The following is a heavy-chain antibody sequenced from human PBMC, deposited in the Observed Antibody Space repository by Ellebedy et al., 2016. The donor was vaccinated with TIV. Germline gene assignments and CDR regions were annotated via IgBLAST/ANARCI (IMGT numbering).Heavy chain of an antibody. CDR2: ITGDATNT. CDR3: VKDMYCANLWYFDS. Sequence: GESLKISCAASGFTFNGCAMAWVRQAPGKGLEWVSTITGDATNTYYADSVKGRFSISRDNSKNTLHLQLHSLRAEDTAMYYCVKDMYCANLWYFDSWGQGTQVTVSS. D-gene: IGHD2-8*02. J-gene: IGHJ4*02. V-gene: IGHV3-23*01. CDR1: GFTFNGCA.